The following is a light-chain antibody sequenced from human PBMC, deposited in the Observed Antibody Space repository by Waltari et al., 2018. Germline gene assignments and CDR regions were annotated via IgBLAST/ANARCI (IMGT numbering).Light chain of an antibody. J-gene: IGKJ5*01. V-gene: IGKV1-12*01. Sequence: IQMTQSPSSVSASVGDRVPITCRASQGISTWLAWYQQKPGQAPKVLIYGASTLLTGVPSRFSGSGSGTEFTLTISSLQSEDSAVYSCQQYNRWPPITFGQGTRLEIK. CDR2: GAS. CDR3: QQYNRWPPIT. CDR1: QGISTW.